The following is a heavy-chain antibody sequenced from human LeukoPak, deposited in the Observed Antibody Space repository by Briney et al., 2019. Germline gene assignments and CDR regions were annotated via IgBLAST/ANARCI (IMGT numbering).Heavy chain of an antibody. CDR2: IYYSGST. D-gene: IGHD3-22*01. Sequence: SETLSLTCTVSGGSISSYYWSWIRQPPGKGLEWIGYIYYSGSTNYNPSLKSRVTISVDTSKNQFSLKLSSVTAADTAVYYCARASPDYYDSSGYYPQDYWGQGTLVTVSS. CDR3: ARASPDYYDSSGYYPQDY. J-gene: IGHJ4*02. V-gene: IGHV4-59*01. CDR1: GGSISSYY.